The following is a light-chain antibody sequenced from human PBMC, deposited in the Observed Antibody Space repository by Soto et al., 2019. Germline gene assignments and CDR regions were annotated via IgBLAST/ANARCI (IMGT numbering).Light chain of an antibody. J-gene: IGKJ4*01. CDR3: QKYNSVPLT. Sequence: DIQMTQSPSSLSASVGDRVTITCRASLRISNYLAWYQQKPGTIPKLLIYAASTLQAGVPSRFSGSGSGTDSTRTISRLQPEDVASYYCQKYNSVPLTFGGGTKVEIK. V-gene: IGKV1-27*01. CDR1: LRISNY. CDR2: AAS.